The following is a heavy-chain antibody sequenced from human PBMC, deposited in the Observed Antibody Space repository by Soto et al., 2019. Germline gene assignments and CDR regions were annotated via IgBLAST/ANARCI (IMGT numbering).Heavy chain of an antibody. Sequence: XXTLSLTCAISGDSVSSNSAAWNWVRLSPSRGLEWLARTYYRSRWYNDYAVSVRSRITVNPDTSKNQFSLQLTSVTPEDTAVYYCAGTTSHQWYYMDVWGKGTTVTVSS. CDR2: TYYRSRWYN. CDR3: AGTTSHQWYYMDV. CDR1: GDSVSSNSAA. D-gene: IGHD1-7*01. J-gene: IGHJ6*03. V-gene: IGHV6-1*01.